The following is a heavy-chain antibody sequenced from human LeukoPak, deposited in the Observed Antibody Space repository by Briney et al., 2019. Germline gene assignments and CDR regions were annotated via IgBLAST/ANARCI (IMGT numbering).Heavy chain of an antibody. CDR3: ARDRGTWSDDGFDY. CDR2: IYISGST. D-gene: IGHD1-1*01. Sequence: PSGTLSLTCTVSGGSISSYYWSWIRQPAGKGLEWIGRIYISGSTNYNPSLKSRVTMSVDTSKNQFSLKLSSVTAADTAVYYCARDRGTWSDDGFDYWGQGTLVTVSS. CDR1: GGSISSYY. V-gene: IGHV4-4*07. J-gene: IGHJ4*02.